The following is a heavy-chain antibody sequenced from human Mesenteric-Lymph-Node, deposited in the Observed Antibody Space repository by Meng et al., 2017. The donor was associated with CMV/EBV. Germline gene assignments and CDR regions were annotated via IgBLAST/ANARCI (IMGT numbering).Heavy chain of an antibody. CDR3: ARDLTREYQLLTY. Sequence: ASVKVSCKASGYTFTSYYMHWVRQAPGQGLEWMGTTNPTGGNTNYAQKFQGRVTMTRNTSISTAYMELSSLRSEDTAVYYCARDLTREYQLLTYWGQGTLVTVSS. V-gene: IGHV1-46*01. D-gene: IGHD2-2*01. J-gene: IGHJ4*02. CDR1: GYTFTSYY. CDR2: TNPTGGNT.